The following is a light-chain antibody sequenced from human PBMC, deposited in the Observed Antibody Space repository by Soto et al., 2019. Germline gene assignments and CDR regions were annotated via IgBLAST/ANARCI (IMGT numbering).Light chain of an antibody. Sequence: EIVMTQSPATLSVSPGERATLSCRASQSISSNLAWYQQKPGQAPRLLIYDASTMATGIPARFSGSGSGTEFTLTISSLQSEDFAVYYCQQYNNWPPWTFGQGTKVDI. CDR2: DAS. J-gene: IGKJ1*01. CDR1: QSISSN. V-gene: IGKV3-15*01. CDR3: QQYNNWPPWT.